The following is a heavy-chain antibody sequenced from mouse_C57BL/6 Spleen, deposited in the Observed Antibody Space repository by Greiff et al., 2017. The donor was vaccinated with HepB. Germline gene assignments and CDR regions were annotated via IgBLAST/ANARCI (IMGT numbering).Heavy chain of an antibody. V-gene: IGHV3-6*01. CDR2: ISYDGSN. D-gene: IGHD1-1*01. CDR1: GYSITSGYY. CDR3: AREGDYYGSYYFDY. Sequence: EVKLQESGPGLVKPSQSLSLTCSVTGYSITSGYYWNWIRQFPGNKLEWMGYISYDGSNNYNPSLKNRISITRDTSKNQFFLKLNSVTTEDTATYYCAREGDYYGSYYFDYWGQGTTLTVSS. J-gene: IGHJ2*01.